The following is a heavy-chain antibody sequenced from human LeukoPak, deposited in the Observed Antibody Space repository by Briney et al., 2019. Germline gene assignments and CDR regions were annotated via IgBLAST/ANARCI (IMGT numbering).Heavy chain of an antibody. Sequence: ASVKVSCKASEGTFSSYAISWVRQAPGQGLEWMGGIIPIFGTANYAQKFQGRVTITADESTSTAYMELSSLRSEDTAVYYCARKYYYDSSGYLRPDYYYYYGMDVWGQGTTVTVSS. V-gene: IGHV1-69*13. D-gene: IGHD3-22*01. J-gene: IGHJ6*02. CDR1: EGTFSSYA. CDR2: IIPIFGTA. CDR3: ARKYYYDSSGYLRPDYYYYYGMDV.